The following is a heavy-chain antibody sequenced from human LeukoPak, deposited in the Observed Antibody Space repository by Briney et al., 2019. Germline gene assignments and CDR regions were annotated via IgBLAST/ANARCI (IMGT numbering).Heavy chain of an antibody. Sequence: SETLSLTCAVYGGSFSGYYWSWIRQPPGKGLEWIGEINHSGSTNYNPSLKSRVTISVDTSKNQFSLKLSSVTAADTAVYCCARGGIRGYSLWGQGTLVTVSS. D-gene: IGHD5-18*01. V-gene: IGHV4-34*01. CDR3: ARGGIRGYSL. CDR2: INHSGST. CDR1: GGSFSGYY. J-gene: IGHJ4*02.